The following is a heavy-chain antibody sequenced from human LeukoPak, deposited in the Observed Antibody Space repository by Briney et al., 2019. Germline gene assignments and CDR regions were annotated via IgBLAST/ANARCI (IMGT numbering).Heavy chain of an antibody. CDR1: GITFSSYS. Sequence: GGSLRLSCSASGITFSSYSMNWVRQAPGKGLEWVSYISSSSSTIYYADSVKGRFTISRDNAKNSLYLQMNSLRAEDTAVYYCARGSLAAFDYWGQGTLVTVSS. CDR2: ISSSSSTI. D-gene: IGHD1-26*01. J-gene: IGHJ4*02. V-gene: IGHV3-48*04. CDR3: ARGSLAAFDY.